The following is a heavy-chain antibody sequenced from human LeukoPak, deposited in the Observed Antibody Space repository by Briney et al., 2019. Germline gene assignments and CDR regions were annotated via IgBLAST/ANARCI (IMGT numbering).Heavy chain of an antibody. Sequence: GESLKISCQGSGSDFTTYWVAWVRQMPGKGLEWLGVVYPGDSATRYSPSLQGQVTISADKSINTAYLQWSSLKASDTAKYYCAIRRGAPGVATIWGLDYWGEGTLVSVSS. CDR3: AIRRGAPGVATIWGLDY. CDR1: GSDFTTYW. V-gene: IGHV5-51*01. D-gene: IGHD5-12*01. J-gene: IGHJ4*02. CDR2: VYPGDSAT.